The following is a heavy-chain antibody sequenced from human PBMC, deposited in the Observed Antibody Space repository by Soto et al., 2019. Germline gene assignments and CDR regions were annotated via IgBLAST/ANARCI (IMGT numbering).Heavy chain of an antibody. CDR2: IYYSGST. CDR1: GGSISSYY. Sequence: SETLSLTCTVSGGSISSYYWSWIRQPPGRGLEWIGYIYYSGSTNYNPSLKSRVTISVDTSKNQFSLKLSSVTAADTAVYYCARRWGFTFDYWGQGTLVTVSS. CDR3: ARRWGFTFDY. J-gene: IGHJ4*02. D-gene: IGHD1-26*01. V-gene: IGHV4-59*08.